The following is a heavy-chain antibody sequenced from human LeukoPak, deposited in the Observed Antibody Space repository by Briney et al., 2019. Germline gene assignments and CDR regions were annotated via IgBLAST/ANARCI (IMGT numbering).Heavy chain of an antibody. CDR2: IIPIFGTA. CDR3: ARAAHYYGSGSYYNWFDP. J-gene: IGHJ5*02. D-gene: IGHD3-10*01. V-gene: IGHV1-69*05. Sequence: SVKVSCKASGGTFSSYAISWVRQAPGQGLEWMGGIIPIFGTANYAQKFQGRVTITTDESTSTAYMELSSLRSEDTAVYYCARAAHYYGSGSYYNWFDPWGQGTLVTVSS. CDR1: GGTFSSYA.